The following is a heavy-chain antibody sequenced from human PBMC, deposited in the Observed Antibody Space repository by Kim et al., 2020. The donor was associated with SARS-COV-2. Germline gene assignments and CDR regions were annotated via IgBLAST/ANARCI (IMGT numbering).Heavy chain of an antibody. Sequence: SETLSLTCTVSGGSISSGGYYWSWIRQHPGKGLEWIGYIYYSGSTYYNPSLKSRVTISVDTSKNQFSLKLSSVTAADTAVYYCARDQPQLKGWFDPWGQGTLATVSS. J-gene: IGHJ5*02. CDR1: GGSISSGGYY. CDR3: ARDQPQLKGWFDP. V-gene: IGHV4-31*03. CDR2: IYYSGST.